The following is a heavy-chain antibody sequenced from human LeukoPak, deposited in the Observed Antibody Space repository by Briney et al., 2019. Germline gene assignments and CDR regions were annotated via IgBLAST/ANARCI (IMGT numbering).Heavy chain of an antibody. CDR1: GFTFSSYG. Sequence: PGGSLRLSCAASGFTFSSYGMHWVRQAPGKGLEWVAVIWYDGSNKYYADSVKGRFTISRDNSKNTPYLQMNSLRAEDTAVYYCAREVFNVDTAMVYYYYGMDVWGQGTTVTVSS. D-gene: IGHD5-18*01. V-gene: IGHV3-33*08. CDR2: IWYDGSNK. J-gene: IGHJ6*02. CDR3: AREVFNVDTAMVYYYYGMDV.